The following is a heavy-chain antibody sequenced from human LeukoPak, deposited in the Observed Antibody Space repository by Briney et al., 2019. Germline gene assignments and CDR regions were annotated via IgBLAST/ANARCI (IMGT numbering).Heavy chain of an antibody. CDR1: GFTFSSYW. D-gene: IGHD2-15*01. Sequence: GGSLRLSCAASGFTFSSYWMSWVRQAPGKGLEWVANIKQDGSEEYYVDSVKGRFTISRDNAKNSLYLQMNSLRAEDTAVYYCAREYCSGGSCYSLYYYYYYMDVWGKGTTVTVSS. J-gene: IGHJ6*03. CDR3: AREYCSGGSCYSLYYYYYYMDV. CDR2: IKQDGSEE. V-gene: IGHV3-7*01.